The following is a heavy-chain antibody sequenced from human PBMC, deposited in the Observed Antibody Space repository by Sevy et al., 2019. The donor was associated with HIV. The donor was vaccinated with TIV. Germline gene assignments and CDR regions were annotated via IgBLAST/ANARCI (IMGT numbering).Heavy chain of an antibody. V-gene: IGHV3-48*01. CDR2: INGPSNAI. CDR1: GFTFSPYS. CDR3: ARGVANCGGSACHQTDF. J-gene: IGHJ4*02. Sequence: GGSLRLSCAASGFTFSPYSMHWVRQAPGKGLEWISYINGPSNAIFYADSVRGRFTVSRDNGKNSLYLQMNSLRAEDSALYYCARGVANCGGSACHQTDFWGQGTLVTVSS. D-gene: IGHD2-21*01.